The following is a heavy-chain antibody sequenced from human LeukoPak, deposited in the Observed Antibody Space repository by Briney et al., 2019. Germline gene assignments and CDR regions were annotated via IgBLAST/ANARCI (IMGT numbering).Heavy chain of an antibody. CDR2: IWYDGNTK. Sequence: GGSLRLSCAASGFTISIYGIHWVRQAPGKGLEWVAVIWYDGNTKYYADSVKGRFTISRDNSENTLYLQMNSVSAEDTALYYCANNGMFPHYYYGMDVWGQGTTVTVSS. CDR3: ANNGMFPHYYYGMDV. V-gene: IGHV3-33*06. J-gene: IGHJ6*02. CDR1: GFTISIYG. D-gene: IGHD2-8*01.